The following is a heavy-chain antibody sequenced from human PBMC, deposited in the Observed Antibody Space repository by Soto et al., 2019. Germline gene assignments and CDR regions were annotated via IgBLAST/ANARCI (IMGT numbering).Heavy chain of an antibody. D-gene: IGHD6-19*01. CDR1: GYSFTSFW. V-gene: IGHV5-10-1*01. J-gene: IGHJ4*02. CDR3: AGTRMGSGWSEIDY. Sequence: GESLKISCKGSGYSFTSFWISWVRQMPGKGLEWMGRIDPSDSYPNYSPSFQGHVSISADKSISTAYLQWSSLKASDTAIYYCAGTRMGSGWSEIDYWGQGTLVTVSS. CDR2: IDPSDSYP.